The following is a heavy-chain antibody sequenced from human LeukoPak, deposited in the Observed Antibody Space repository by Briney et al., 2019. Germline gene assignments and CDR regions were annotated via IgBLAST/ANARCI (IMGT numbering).Heavy chain of an antibody. V-gene: IGHV1-18*01. J-gene: IGHJ4*02. CDR3: ARDPTNTSGRYAYFDY. D-gene: IGHD6-19*01. Sequence: GASVRLSCKASGFRFTHHGITWVRQAPGQGLEWMGWISGYNGDTNYAQKFQGRVTLTTDTSTSTAYMDLRSLRSDDTAVYYCARDPTNTSGRYAYFDYWGQGTLVTVSS. CDR2: ISGYNGDT. CDR1: GFRFTHHG.